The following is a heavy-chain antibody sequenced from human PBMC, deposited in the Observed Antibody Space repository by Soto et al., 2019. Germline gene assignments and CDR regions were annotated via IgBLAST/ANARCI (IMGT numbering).Heavy chain of an antibody. Sequence: ASETLSLTCTVSGGSISRGGYYWSWIRQHPGKGLEWIGYIYYSGSTYYNPSLKSRVTISVDTSKNQFSLKLSSVTAADTAVYYCAREMGQQLVHWFDTCGQGTLVTVSA. CDR1: GGSISRGGYY. CDR2: IYYSGST. CDR3: AREMGQQLVHWFDT. V-gene: IGHV4-31*03. J-gene: IGHJ5*02. D-gene: IGHD6-13*01.